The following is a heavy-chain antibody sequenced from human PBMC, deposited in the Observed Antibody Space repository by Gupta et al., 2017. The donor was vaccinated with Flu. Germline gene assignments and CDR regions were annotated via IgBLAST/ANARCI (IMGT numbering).Heavy chain of an antibody. D-gene: IGHD5-12*01. CDR2: IYYSGGT. CDR1: GGSISSGVYY. J-gene: IGHJ4*02. Sequence: QVQLQESGPGLVKPSQTLSLTCTVSGGSISSGVYYWSWIRQPPGKGLEWIGYIYYSGGTYYNPSLKSRVTISVDTSNNQFSLNLRYVTAADTAVYYYARGFYEGNSAWSYWGQGTLVTVSS. V-gene: IGHV4-30-4*01. CDR3: ARGFYEGNSAWSY.